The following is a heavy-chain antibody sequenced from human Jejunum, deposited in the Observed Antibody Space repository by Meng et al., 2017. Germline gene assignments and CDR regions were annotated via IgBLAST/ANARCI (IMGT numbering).Heavy chain of an antibody. CDR3: TRKAGGTFAFAI. V-gene: IGHV3-23*01. J-gene: IGHJ3*02. CDR2: ISGSGGET. Sequence: GESLKISCAVSAFTFSDYGMSWVRQAPGKGLEWVSAISGSGGETKYADSVKGRLIISRDNSRNTLYLQMNSLRAEDTAVYYCTRKAGGTFAFAIWGQGKMV. CDR1: AFTFSDYG. D-gene: IGHD3-16*01.